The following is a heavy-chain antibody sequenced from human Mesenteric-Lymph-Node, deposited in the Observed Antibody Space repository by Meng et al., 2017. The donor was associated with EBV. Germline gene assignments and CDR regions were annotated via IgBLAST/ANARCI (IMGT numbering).Heavy chain of an antibody. V-gene: IGHV1-18*01. J-gene: IGHJ5*02. CDR1: GDTFTNLG. D-gene: IGHD3-10*02. Sequence: QVQLVQSRAEVRKPGASVKISCAASGDTFTNLGFSWVRQARGQGLEWMGWISPYNGRTDYPQKFRSRLTMTTDSSTNTAYMELRNLRSDDTAVYYCARSHRVTMLFDSFDPWGQGTLVTVSS. CDR3: ARSHRVTMLFDSFDP. CDR2: ISPYNGRT.